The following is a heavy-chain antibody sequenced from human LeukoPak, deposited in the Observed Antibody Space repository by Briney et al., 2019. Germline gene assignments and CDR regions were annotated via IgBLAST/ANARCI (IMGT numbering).Heavy chain of an antibody. V-gene: IGHV3-20*01. CDR3: ARGIRYYYYYYMDV. D-gene: IGHD3-9*01. Sequence: GGSLRLSCTASGFTFDDYGMNWVRQAPGKVLEWISGIHWNGDTTNYAASVEGRFTISRDNAKNSLYLQMNSLRAEDTALYHGARGIRYYYYYYMDVWGKGTTVTVSS. J-gene: IGHJ6*03. CDR1: GFTFDDYG. CDR2: IHWNGDTT.